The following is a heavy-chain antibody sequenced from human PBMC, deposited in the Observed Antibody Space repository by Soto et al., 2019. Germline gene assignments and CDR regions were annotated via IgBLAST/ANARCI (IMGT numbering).Heavy chain of an antibody. CDR2: IYPGDSDT. J-gene: IGHJ6*02. D-gene: IGHD3-10*01. V-gene: IGHV5-51*01. CDR3: AGGGVRGVITRARDYYGMDV. CDR1: GYSFTSYW. Sequence: PGESLKISCKGSGYSFTSYWIGWVRQMPGKGLEWMGIIYPGDSDTRYSPSFQGQVTISADKSISTAYLQWSSLKASDTAMYYCAGGGVRGVITRARDYYGMDVWGQGTTVTVSS.